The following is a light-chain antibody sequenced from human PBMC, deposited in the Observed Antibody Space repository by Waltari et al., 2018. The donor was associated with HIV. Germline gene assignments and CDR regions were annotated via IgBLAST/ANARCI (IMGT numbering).Light chain of an antibody. J-gene: IGLJ2*01. Sequence: QSVLTQPPSVSATPGQKVTISCSGSSSNIGYNYVFWYQQPPGTAPKLLIYDNTKRPSGIPDRFSGSKSGTSATLGITGLQTGDEADYYCATWDSGLSAVVFGGGTKLTVL. CDR1: SSNIGYNY. V-gene: IGLV1-51*01. CDR2: DNT. CDR3: ATWDSGLSAVV.